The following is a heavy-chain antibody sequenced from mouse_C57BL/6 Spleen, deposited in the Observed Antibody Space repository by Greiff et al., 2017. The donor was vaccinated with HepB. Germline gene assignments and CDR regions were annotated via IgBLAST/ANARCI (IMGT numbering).Heavy chain of an antibody. V-gene: IGHV5-6*01. CDR2: ISSGGSYT. CDR3: AGKGMITTGYYFDY. D-gene: IGHD2-4*01. CDR1: GFTFSSYG. Sequence: EVQLQQSGGDLVKPGGSLKLSCAASGFTFSSYGMSWVRQTPDKRLEWVATISSGGSYTYYPDSVKGRFTISRDNAKNTLYLQLSSLKSEDTAMYYYAGKGMITTGYYFDYWGQGTTLTVSS. J-gene: IGHJ2*01.